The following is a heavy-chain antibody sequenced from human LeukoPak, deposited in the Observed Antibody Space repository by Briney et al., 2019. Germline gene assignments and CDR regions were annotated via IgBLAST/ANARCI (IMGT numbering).Heavy chain of an antibody. Sequence: GGSLRLSCAASGFTVSSNYMSWVRQAPGKGLEWVSAISGSGGSTYYADSVKGRFTISRDNSKNTLYLQMNSLRAEDTAVYYCAKETGVSYCGGDCYRYNWFDPWGQGTLVTVSS. D-gene: IGHD2-21*02. V-gene: IGHV3-23*01. CDR3: AKETGVSYCGGDCYRYNWFDP. CDR2: ISGSGGST. J-gene: IGHJ5*02. CDR1: GFTVSSNY.